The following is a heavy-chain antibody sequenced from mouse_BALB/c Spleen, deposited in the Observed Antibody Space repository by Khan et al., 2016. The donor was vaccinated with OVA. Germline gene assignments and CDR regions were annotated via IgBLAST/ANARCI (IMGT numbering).Heavy chain of an antibody. V-gene: IGHV1-4*01. CDR3: AITHVR. D-gene: IGHD1-3*01. Sequence: VQLQQSGAELARPGASVKMSCKASGYTFTSYTMHWVKQRPGQGLEWIGYINPSSGYTKYNQKFKDKATLTADTSSSTAYMQLSSLISEDSTVYYWAITHVRWCQGTTLTVSS. CDR2: INPSSGYT. J-gene: IGHJ2*01. CDR1: GYTFTSYT.